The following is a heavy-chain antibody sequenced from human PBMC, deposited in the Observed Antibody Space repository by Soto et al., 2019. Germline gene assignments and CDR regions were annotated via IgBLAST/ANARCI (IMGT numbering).Heavy chain of an antibody. V-gene: IGHV3-30*18. CDR3: AKDSSSSYYYGMDV. D-gene: IGHD6-13*01. J-gene: IGHJ6*02. Sequence: LGLSCAASGFTFSSYGIHWVRQSPGKGLEWVAVISYDGSNKYYADSVKGRFTISRDNSKNTLYLQMNSLRAEDTAVYYCAKDSSSSYYYGMDVWGQGTTVTVSS. CDR2: ISYDGSNK. CDR1: GFTFSSYG.